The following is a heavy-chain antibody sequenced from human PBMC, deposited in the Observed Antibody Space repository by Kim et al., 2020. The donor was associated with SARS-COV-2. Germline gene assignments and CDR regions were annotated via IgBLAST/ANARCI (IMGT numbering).Heavy chain of an antibody. D-gene: IGHD3-22*01. J-gene: IGHJ4*02. CDR3: GRAGDSSGYPDY. V-gene: IGHV4-59*01. Sequence: NYHPSFKTRVTISPDTYKNQVSLKLSSVAAADTAVYYCGRAGDSSGYPDYWGQGILVTVSS.